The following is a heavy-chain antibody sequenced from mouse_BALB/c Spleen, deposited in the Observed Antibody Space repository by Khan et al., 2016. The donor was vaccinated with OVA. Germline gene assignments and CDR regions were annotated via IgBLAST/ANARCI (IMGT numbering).Heavy chain of an antibody. J-gene: IGHJ3*01. Sequence: EVQLQQSGPDLVKPGASVKISCKASGYSFTLYYMTWVKQSHGKSLEWIGRVNPNTGGSAYNQEFKGKAILTVDKSSNPAYMELHSLTSEDSAVYYCARGYDFFAYWGQGTLVTVSA. CDR1: GYSFTLYY. V-gene: IGHV1-26*01. CDR2: VNPNTGGS. D-gene: IGHD2-14*01. CDR3: ARGYDFFAY.